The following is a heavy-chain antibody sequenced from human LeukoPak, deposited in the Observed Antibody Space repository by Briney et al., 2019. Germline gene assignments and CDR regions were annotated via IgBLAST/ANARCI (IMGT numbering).Heavy chain of an antibody. J-gene: IGHJ5*02. V-gene: IGHV1-24*01. CDR1: GYTLTELS. Sequence: ASVKASCKVSGYTLTELSMHWVRQAPGKGLEWMGGFDPEDGETIYAQKFQGRVTMTRDMSTSTDYMELSSLRSEDTAVYYCARDNSVEDTAWWFDPWGQGTLVTVSS. CDR2: FDPEDGET. D-gene: IGHD4-23*01. CDR3: ARDNSVEDTAWWFDP.